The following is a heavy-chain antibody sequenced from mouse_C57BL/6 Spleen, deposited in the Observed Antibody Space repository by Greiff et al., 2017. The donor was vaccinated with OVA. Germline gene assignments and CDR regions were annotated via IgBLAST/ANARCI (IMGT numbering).Heavy chain of an antibody. D-gene: IGHD1-3*01. Sequence: VKLVESGGGLVKPGGSLKLSCAASGFTFSDYGMHWVRQAPEKGLEWVAYISSGSSTIYYAATVKGRFPLYRDKAKNTLFLQMTRLRSEDTAMYYCARGSGYLTWFAYWGQGTLVTVSA. J-gene: IGHJ3*01. CDR1: GFTFSDYG. V-gene: IGHV5-17*01. CDR2: ISSGSSTI. CDR3: ARGSGYLTWFAY.